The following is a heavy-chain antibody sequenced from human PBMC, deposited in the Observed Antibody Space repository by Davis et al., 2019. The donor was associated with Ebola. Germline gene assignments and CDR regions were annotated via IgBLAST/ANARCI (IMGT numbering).Heavy chain of an antibody. Sequence: PSETLSLTCAISGDSVSSNSAAWNWIRQSPSRGLEWLGRTYYRSTWYNDYAVSMKSRMTINSATSKNHFFLRLNSVTAADTAVYYCARGITPAGEAGAYWGQGTLVTVSS. CDR2: TYYRSTWYN. CDR1: GDSVSSNSAA. J-gene: IGHJ4*02. CDR3: ARGITPAGEAGAY. V-gene: IGHV6-1*01. D-gene: IGHD6-13*01.